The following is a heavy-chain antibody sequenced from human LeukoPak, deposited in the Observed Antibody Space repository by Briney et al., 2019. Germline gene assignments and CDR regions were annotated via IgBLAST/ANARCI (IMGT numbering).Heavy chain of an antibody. CDR2: IYHSGST. Sequence: SETLSLTCTVSGGSISSGGYSWSWIRQPPGKGLEWIGYIYHSGSTCYNPSLKSRVTISVDRSENQFSLKLSSVTAADTAVYYRARGIYGDYVGAADYWGQGTLVTVSS. V-gene: IGHV4-30-2*01. CDR3: ARGIYGDYVGAADY. J-gene: IGHJ4*02. D-gene: IGHD4-17*01. CDR1: GGSISSGGYS.